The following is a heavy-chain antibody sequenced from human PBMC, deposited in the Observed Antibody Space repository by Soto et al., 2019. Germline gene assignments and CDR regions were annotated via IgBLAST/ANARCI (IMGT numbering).Heavy chain of an antibody. D-gene: IGHD3-22*01. CDR3: ARDQLYYNDISGRPLNAFDV. CDR2: IGIGSSTK. CDR1: GFTFRNYG. V-gene: IGHV3-48*01. J-gene: IGHJ3*01. Sequence: GGSLRLSCAASGFTFRNYGMNWVRQAPGKRLEWVSYIGIGSSTKYYADSVKGRFTISRDNAKNSLYLQMNSLRAEDTAVYYWARDQLYYNDISGRPLNAFDVWGQGTMVTVSS.